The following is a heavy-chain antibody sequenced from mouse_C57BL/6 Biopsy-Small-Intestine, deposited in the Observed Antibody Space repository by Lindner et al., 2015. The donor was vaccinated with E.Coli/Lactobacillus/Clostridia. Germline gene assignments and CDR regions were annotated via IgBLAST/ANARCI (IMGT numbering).Heavy chain of an antibody. Sequence: VQLQESGPELVKPGASVKISCKASGYTFTDYNMDWVKQSHGKSLEWIGYIYPRSGNTYYNEKFKGKATLTADKSSSTAYMQLSSLTSEDSAVYFCAREDYDGYYAMDYWGQGTSVTVSS. J-gene: IGHJ4*01. CDR2: YPRSGNTY. CDR3: REDYDGYYAMDY. CDR1: YTFTDYNM. D-gene: IGHD2-4*01. V-gene: IGHV1-83*01.